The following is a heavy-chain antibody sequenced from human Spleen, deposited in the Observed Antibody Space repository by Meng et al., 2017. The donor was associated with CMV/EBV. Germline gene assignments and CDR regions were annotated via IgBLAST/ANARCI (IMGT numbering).Heavy chain of an antibody. J-gene: IGHJ4*02. CDR3: ARGRIAVAGTYSF. CDR2: INSDGSST. Sequence: GGSLRLSCAASGFTFSSYWMHWVRQVPGKGLVWVSRINSDGSSTRYADSVRGRFTISRDNAKNTLYLQMNSLRAEDTAVYYCARGRIAVAGTYSFWGQGTLVTVSS. V-gene: IGHV3-74*01. CDR1: GFTFSSYW. D-gene: IGHD6-19*01.